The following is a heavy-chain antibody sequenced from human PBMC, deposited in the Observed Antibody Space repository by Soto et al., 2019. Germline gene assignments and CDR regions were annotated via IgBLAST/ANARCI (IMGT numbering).Heavy chain of an antibody. V-gene: IGHV1-18*01. D-gene: IGHD1-26*01. Sequence: ASVKVSCKVSGSTLSELSMHWVRQAPGQGLEWMGWISAYNGNTNYAQKLQGRVTMTTDTSTSTAYMELRSLRSDDTAVYYCARMGAAPDAFDIWGQGTMVTVSS. CDR2: ISAYNGNT. J-gene: IGHJ3*02. CDR3: ARMGAAPDAFDI. CDR1: GSTLSELS.